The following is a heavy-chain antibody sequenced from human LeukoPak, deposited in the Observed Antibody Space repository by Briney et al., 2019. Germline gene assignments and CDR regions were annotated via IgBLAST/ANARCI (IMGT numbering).Heavy chain of an antibody. J-gene: IGHJ4*02. CDR3: AKFLPTHIVVANYYFDY. D-gene: IGHD2-21*01. V-gene: IGHV3-23*01. CDR2: ISGSGGST. Sequence: QSGGSLRLSCAASGLTFSSYGMSWVRQAPGKGLDWVSAISGSGGSTYYADSVKGRFTISRDNAKNTLYLQMNSLRAEDAAVYYCAKFLPTHIVVANYYFDYWGQGALVTASS. CDR1: GLTFSSYG.